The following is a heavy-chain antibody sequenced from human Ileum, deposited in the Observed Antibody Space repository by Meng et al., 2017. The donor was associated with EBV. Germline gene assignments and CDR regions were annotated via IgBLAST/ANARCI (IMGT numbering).Heavy chain of an antibody. CDR3: ARGWQPSYYFDY. J-gene: IGHJ4*02. V-gene: IGHV3-43*01. Sequence: EVQLVESGGVVVQPGGSLRLSCAASGFTFDDYTMHWVRQAPGKGLEWVSLISWDGGSTYYADSVKGRFTISRDNSKNSLYLQMNSLRTEDTALYYCARGWQPSYYFDYWGQGTLVTVSS. D-gene: IGHD2-15*01. CDR1: GFTFDDYT. CDR2: ISWDGGST.